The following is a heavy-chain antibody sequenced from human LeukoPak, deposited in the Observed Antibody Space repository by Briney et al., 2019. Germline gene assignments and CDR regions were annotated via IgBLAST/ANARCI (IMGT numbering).Heavy chain of an antibody. D-gene: IGHD6-19*01. J-gene: IGHJ4*02. CDR3: ASSGIAVAGTRYFDY. CDR2: INSDGSST. V-gene: IGHV3-74*01. Sequence: PGGSLRLSCAASGFTFSSYWMHWVRQAPGKGLVWVSRINSDGSSTSYADSVKGRFTISRDNAKNTLYLQMNSLRAEDTAVYYCASSGIAVAGTRYFDYWGQGTLVTVSS. CDR1: GFTFSSYW.